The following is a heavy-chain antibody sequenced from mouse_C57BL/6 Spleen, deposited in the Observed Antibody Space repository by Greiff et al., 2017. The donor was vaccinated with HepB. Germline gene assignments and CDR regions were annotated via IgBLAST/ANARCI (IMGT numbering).Heavy chain of an antibody. CDR1: GFTFSSYA. CDR2: ISSGGDYI. V-gene: IGHV5-9-1*02. CDR3: TRDGRGYYHAPYAMDY. D-gene: IGHD2-3*01. Sequence: EVKLVESGEGLVKPGGSLKLSCAASGFTFSSYAMSWVRQTPEKRLEWVAYISSGGDYIYYADTVKGRFTISRDNARNTLYLQMSSLKSEDTAMYYCTRDGRGYYHAPYAMDYWGQGTSVTVSS. J-gene: IGHJ4*01.